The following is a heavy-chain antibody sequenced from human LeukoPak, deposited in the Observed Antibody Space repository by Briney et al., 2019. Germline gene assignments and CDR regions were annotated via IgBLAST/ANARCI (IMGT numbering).Heavy chain of an antibody. CDR2: IYSGGST. CDR3: ARVRGSGSYFSHYYYYYMDV. Sequence: PGGSLRLSCAASGFTVSSNYMSWVRQAPGKGLEWVSVIYSGGSTYYADSVKGRFTISRDNSKNTLYLQMNSLRAEDTAVYYCARVRGSGSYFSHYYYYYMDVWGKGTTVTISS. V-gene: IGHV3-53*01. J-gene: IGHJ6*03. D-gene: IGHD3-10*01. CDR1: GFTVSSNY.